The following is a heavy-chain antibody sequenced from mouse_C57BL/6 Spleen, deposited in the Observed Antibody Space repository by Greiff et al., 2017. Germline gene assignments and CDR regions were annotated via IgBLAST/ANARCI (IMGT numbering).Heavy chain of an antibody. V-gene: IGHV5-9-1*02. Sequence: DVMLVESGEGLVKPGGSLKLSCAASGFTFSSYAMSWVRQTPEKRLEWVAYISSGGDYIYYADTVKGRFTISRDNARNTLYLQMSSLKSEDTAMYYCTRAHYYGSSYPYYYAMDYWGQGTSVTVSS. CDR1: GFTFSSYA. CDR2: ISSGGDYI. D-gene: IGHD1-1*01. CDR3: TRAHYYGSSYPYYYAMDY. J-gene: IGHJ4*01.